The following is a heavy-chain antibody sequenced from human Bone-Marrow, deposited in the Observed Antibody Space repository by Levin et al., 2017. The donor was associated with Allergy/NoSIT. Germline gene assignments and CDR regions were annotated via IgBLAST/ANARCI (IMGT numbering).Heavy chain of an antibody. D-gene: IGHD1-26*01. CDR1: GYTFTDYY. V-gene: IGHV1-2*02. Sequence: GESLKISCKASGYTFTDYYIHWIRQAPGQGLEWMGRINPDGGGTKFSQKFEGRVTLTRDTSIRTVNMELSSRRSDDTAVYFCARDLVGVDAFDFWGQGTMVIVSS. J-gene: IGHJ3*01. CDR2: INPDGGGT. CDR3: ARDLVGVDAFDF.